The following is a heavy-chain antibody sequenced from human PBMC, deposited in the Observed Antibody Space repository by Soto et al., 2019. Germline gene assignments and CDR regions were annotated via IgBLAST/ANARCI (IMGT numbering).Heavy chain of an antibody. Sequence: QVQLVQSGAEVKKPGSSVKVSCKASGGTFSSYAISWVRQAPGQGLEWMGGIIPIFGTANYAQKFQGRVTSNAAEFTSTAYMELSSLRSDYQIVYCCHPDIVAADADYWGQGTLVTVSS. V-gene: IGHV1-69*12. CDR3: HPDIVAADADY. J-gene: IGHJ4*02. CDR1: GGTFSSYA. D-gene: IGHD6-13*01. CDR2: IIPIFGTA.